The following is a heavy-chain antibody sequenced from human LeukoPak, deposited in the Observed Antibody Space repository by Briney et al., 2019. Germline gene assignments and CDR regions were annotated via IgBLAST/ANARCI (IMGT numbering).Heavy chain of an antibody. V-gene: IGHV4-59*01. Sequence: SETLSLTCIISHGSISDDYWSWIRQPPRKGLEWIGYVYYSGSTNYNPSLKSRVTISVDRSKNQFSLKLTSLTTADTAVYYCARSAAGHQYYFDYWGQGTVVTVS. CDR2: VYYSGST. CDR1: HGSISDDY. CDR3: ARSAAGHQYYFDY. J-gene: IGHJ4*02. D-gene: IGHD3-3*01.